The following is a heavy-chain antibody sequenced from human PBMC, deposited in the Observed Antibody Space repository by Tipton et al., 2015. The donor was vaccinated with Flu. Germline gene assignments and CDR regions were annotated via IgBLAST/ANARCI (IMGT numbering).Heavy chain of an antibody. D-gene: IGHD7-27*01. J-gene: IGHJ4*02. CDR2: ISWNSYSI. V-gene: IGHV3-9*01. Sequence: QLVQSGGGLVQPGRSLRLSCAGSGLTFDDYAMHWVRQAPGKGLEWVSGISWNSYSIGYADSVRGRFTISRDNAKKSLYLQMNSLRAEDTAVYYCASLTGDDYRGQGTLVTVSS. CDR1: GLTFDDYA. CDR3: ASLTGDDY.